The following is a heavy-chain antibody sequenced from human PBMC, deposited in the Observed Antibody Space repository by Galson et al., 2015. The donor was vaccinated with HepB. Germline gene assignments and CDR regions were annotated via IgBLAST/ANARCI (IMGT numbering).Heavy chain of an antibody. CDR1: GYIFTRHG. J-gene: IGHJ5*01. Sequence: SVKVSCKASGYIFTRHGISWVRQAPGQGLEWMGWISSYNGNTNYAQKFQSRVAMTTDISSTTVYMELRSLRSDDTAVYYCARPAVPDYGDYLPLGGLLDWFDSWGQGTLVTVSS. CDR2: ISSYNGNT. V-gene: IGHV1-18*04. D-gene: IGHD4-17*01. CDR3: ARPAVPDYGDYLPLGGLLDWFDS.